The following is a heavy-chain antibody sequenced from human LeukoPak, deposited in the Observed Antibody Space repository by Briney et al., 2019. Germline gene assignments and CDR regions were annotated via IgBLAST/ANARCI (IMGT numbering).Heavy chain of an antibody. CDR2: ISSSSYI. Sequence: GGSLRLSCAASGFTFSSYSMNWVRQAPGKGLEWVSSISSSSYIYYADSVKGRFTISRDNAKNSLYLQMNSLRAEDTAVYYCARGGYCSSTSCSNDFDYWGQGTLVTVSS. V-gene: IGHV3-21*01. J-gene: IGHJ4*02. CDR1: GFTFSSYS. D-gene: IGHD2-2*01. CDR3: ARGGYCSSTSCSNDFDY.